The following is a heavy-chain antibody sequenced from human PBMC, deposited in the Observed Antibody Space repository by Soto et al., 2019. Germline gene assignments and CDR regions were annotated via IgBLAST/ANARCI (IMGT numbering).Heavy chain of an antibody. D-gene: IGHD3-22*01. J-gene: IGHJ3*02. V-gene: IGHV3-53*01. CDR2: IYSGGST. CDR3: TRDLYSSGYLFDAFDI. CDR1: GFIVSSKY. Sequence: PGGSLRLSCAASGFIVSSKYMSWVRRAPGKGLEWVSGIYSGGSTFYADSVKGRFTISRDNSKNMLYLQMNSLRVDDTAVYYCTRDLYSSGYLFDAFDIWGPGTMVTVSS.